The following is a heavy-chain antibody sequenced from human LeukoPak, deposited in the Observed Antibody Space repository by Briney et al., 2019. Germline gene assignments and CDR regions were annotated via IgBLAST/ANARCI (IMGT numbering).Heavy chain of an antibody. Sequence: GGSLRLSCAASGFTFSSYGMHWVRQAPGKGLEWVAVISYDGSNKYYADSVKGRFTISRDNAKNSLYLQMNSLRVEDTAVYYCARWRSVTTGYYYGMDVWGQGTTVTVS. CDR3: ARWRSVTTGYYYGMDV. J-gene: IGHJ6*02. CDR2: ISYDGSNK. CDR1: GFTFSSYG. D-gene: IGHD4-17*01. V-gene: IGHV3-30*03.